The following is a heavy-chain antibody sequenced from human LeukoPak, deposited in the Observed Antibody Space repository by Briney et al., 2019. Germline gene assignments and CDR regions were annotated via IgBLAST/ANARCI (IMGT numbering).Heavy chain of an antibody. Sequence: SETLSLTCTVSGGSIGSSSYYWCWIRQPPGKGLEWIGSIYYSGSTYYNPSLKSRVTISVDTSKNQFSLKLSSVTAADTAVYYCARHRFAYLEPAANYFDYWGQGTLVTVSS. CDR1: GGSIGSSSYY. CDR3: ARHRFAYLEPAANYFDY. CDR2: IYYSGST. D-gene: IGHD2-2*01. J-gene: IGHJ4*02. V-gene: IGHV4-39*01.